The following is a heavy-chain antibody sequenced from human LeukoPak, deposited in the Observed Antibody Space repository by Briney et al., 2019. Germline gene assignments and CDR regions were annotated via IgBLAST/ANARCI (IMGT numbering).Heavy chain of an antibody. D-gene: IGHD4-17*01. Sequence: GGSLRLSCAASGFTFSSYAMHWVRQAPGKGLEWVAVISYDGSNKYYADSVKGRFTISRDNAKNSLSLQMNSLRAEDTAVYYCARRDHGDYGEEYWGQGTLVTVSS. CDR2: ISYDGSNK. V-gene: IGHV3-30*04. J-gene: IGHJ4*02. CDR3: ARRDHGDYGEEY. CDR1: GFTFSSYA.